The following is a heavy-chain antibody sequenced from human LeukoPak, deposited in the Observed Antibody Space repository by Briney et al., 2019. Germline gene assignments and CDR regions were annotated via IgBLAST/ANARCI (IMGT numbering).Heavy chain of an antibody. CDR2: IRYYGSNE. CDR3: ARSRYNLDY. Sequence: GGSLRLSCAASGFTFSSYDMHWVRQAPGKGPDGVAIIRYYGSNENYADSVKGRFTISRDNSKKTLYLQLNSLRAEDTAVYYCARSRYNLDYWGQGTLVTVSS. J-gene: IGHJ4*02. CDR1: GFTFSSYD. D-gene: IGHD5-24*01. V-gene: IGHV3-33*01.